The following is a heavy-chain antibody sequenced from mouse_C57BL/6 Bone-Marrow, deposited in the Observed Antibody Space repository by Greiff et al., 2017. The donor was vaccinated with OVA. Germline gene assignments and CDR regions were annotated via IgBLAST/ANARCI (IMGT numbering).Heavy chain of an antibody. CDR2: IYPGGGDT. Sequence: QVQLKESGPELVKPGASVKISCKASGYAFSSSWMNWVKQRPGQGLEWIGRIYPGGGDTNYNGKFKGKATLTADKSSSTAYMQLSSLTSEDSAVYFCARMVRIWYYYAMDYWGQGTTVTVAS. CDR1: GYAFSSSW. CDR3: ARMVRIWYYYAMDY. V-gene: IGHV1-82*01. J-gene: IGHJ4*01. D-gene: IGHD1-1*02.